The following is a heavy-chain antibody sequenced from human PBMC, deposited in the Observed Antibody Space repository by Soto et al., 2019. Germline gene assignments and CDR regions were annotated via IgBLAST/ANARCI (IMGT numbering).Heavy chain of an antibody. Sequence: QVQLVESGGGVVQPGRSLRLSCAASGFTFSSYGMHWVRQAPGKGLEWVAVISYDGSNKYYADSVKGRFTISRDNSKNPLYLQMNSLRAEDTAVYYCAKERYSGSYHRSYYFDYWGQGTLVTVSS. CDR2: ISYDGSNK. CDR3: AKERYSGSYHRSYYFDY. D-gene: IGHD1-26*01. CDR1: GFTFSSYG. J-gene: IGHJ4*02. V-gene: IGHV3-30*18.